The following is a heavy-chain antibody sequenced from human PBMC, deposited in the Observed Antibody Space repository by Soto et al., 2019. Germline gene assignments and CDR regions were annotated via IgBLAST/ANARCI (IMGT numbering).Heavy chain of an antibody. CDR3: ARGHYYYDSSGYQEDFDP. D-gene: IGHD3-22*01. J-gene: IGHJ5*02. CDR1: GFTFSSYA. CDR2: ISYDGSNK. Sequence: GGSLRLSCAASGFTFSSYAMHWVRQAPGKGLEWVAVISYDGSNKYYADSVKGRFTISRDNSKNTLYLQMNSLRAEDTAVYYCARGHYYYDSSGYQEDFDPWGQGTLVTVSS. V-gene: IGHV3-30-3*01.